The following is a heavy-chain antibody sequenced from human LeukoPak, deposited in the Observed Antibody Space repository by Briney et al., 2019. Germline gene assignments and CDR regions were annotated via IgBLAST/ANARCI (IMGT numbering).Heavy chain of an antibody. CDR3: TRERDGYNYVELWCFDL. Sequence: SQTLSLTCAIYGDSVSSNSAAWNWIRQSPSRGLEWLGRTYYRSKWYTDYAVSVKSRITINPDTSKNQFSLQLNSVTPEDTAVFYCTRERDGYNYVELWCFDLWGRGTLVTVSS. V-gene: IGHV6-1*01. D-gene: IGHD5-24*01. CDR2: TYYRSKWYT. J-gene: IGHJ2*01. CDR1: GDSVSSNSAA.